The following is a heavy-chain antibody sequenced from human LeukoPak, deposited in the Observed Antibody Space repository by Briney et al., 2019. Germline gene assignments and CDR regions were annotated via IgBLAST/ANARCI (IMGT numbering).Heavy chain of an antibody. J-gene: IGHJ5*02. CDR1: GGSISSYY. V-gene: IGHV4-59*08. CDR3: ARLTTPDHDFWSGYYLFHP. Sequence: SETLSLTCTVSGGSISSYYWSWIRQPPGKGLEWIGYIYYSGSTNYNPSLKSRVTISVDTSKNQFSLKLSSVTAADTTVYYCARLTTPDHDFWSGYYLFHPWGQGTLVTVSS. D-gene: IGHD3-3*01. CDR2: IYYSGST.